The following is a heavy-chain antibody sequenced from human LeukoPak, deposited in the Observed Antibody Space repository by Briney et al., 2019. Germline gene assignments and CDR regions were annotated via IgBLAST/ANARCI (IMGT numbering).Heavy chain of an antibody. CDR1: GFTFSSYG. V-gene: IGHV3-33*01. CDR3: ARGPLCSSASCYTSGAFDM. CDR2: IWYDGSNK. Sequence: PGRSLRLSCAASGFTFSSYGMHWVRQAPGKGLEWVAVIWYDGSNKYYADSVKGRFTISRDNSKNTLYLQMNSLRAEDRAVYYCARGPLCSSASCYTSGAFDMWGQGTMVTVSS. J-gene: IGHJ3*02. D-gene: IGHD2-2*02.